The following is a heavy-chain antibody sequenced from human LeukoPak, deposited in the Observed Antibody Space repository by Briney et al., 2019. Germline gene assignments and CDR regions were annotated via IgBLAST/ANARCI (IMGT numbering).Heavy chain of an antibody. V-gene: IGHV4-59*01. CDR3: ASSKTNGDSSGWYAWFDP. D-gene: IGHD6-19*01. CDR1: GGSINSYY. CDR2: IYYSGYT. J-gene: IGHJ5*02. Sequence: SETLSLTCTVSGGSINSYYWSWIRQPPGKGLEWIRYIYYSGYTNYNPSLKSRVTISVDTSKNQFSLKLSSVTAADTAVYYCASSKTNGDSSGWYAWFDPWGQGTLVTVSS.